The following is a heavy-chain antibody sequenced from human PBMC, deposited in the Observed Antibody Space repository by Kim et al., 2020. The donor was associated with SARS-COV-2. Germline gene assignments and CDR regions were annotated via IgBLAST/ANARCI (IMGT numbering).Heavy chain of an antibody. D-gene: IGHD2-15*01. CDR1: GYTFTGYY. J-gene: IGHJ1*01. Sequence: ASVKVSCKASGYTFTGYYMHWVRQAPGQGLEWMGWINPNSGGTNYAQKFQGRVTMTRDTSISTAYMELSRLRSDDTAVYYCARVWGRSSLGYCSGGSCYSGEHWGQGTLVTVSS. CDR2: INPNSGGT. CDR3: ARVWGRSSLGYCSGGSCYSGEH. V-gene: IGHV1-2*02.